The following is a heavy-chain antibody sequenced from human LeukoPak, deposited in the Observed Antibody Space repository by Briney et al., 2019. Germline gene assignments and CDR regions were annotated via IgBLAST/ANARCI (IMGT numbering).Heavy chain of an antibody. CDR3: ARPTGSGSYVWFDP. D-gene: IGHD3-10*01. Sequence: ASETLSLTCTVSGGSISSSSYYWGWIRQPPGKGLEWIGSIYYSGSTYYNPSLKSRVTISVDTSKNQFSLKLSSVTAADTAVYYCARPTGSGSYVWFDPWGQGTLVTVSS. V-gene: IGHV4-39*01. CDR1: GGSISSSSYY. J-gene: IGHJ5*02. CDR2: IYYSGST.